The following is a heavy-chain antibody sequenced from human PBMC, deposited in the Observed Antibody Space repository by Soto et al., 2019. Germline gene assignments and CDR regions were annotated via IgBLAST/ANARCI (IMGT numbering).Heavy chain of an antibody. J-gene: IGHJ6*02. CDR3: ARGHSTDCSNGVCSFFYNHEMDV. Sequence: ASVKVSCKASGYSFTDFHIHWVRQAPGQGLEWLGRINPRSGGTSTAQKFQGWVTMTRDRSISTVYMELTRLRSDDTAVYFCARGHSTDCSNGVCSFFYNHEMDVWGQGTTVTVSS. CDR1: GYSFTDFH. CDR2: INPRSGGT. D-gene: IGHD2-8*01. V-gene: IGHV1-2*04.